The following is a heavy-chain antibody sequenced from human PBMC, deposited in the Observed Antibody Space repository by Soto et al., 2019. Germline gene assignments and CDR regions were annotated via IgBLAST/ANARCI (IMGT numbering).Heavy chain of an antibody. CDR2: ISYDGSNK. Sequence: QVQLVESGGGVVQPGRSLRLSCAASGFTFSSYGMHWVRQAPGKGLEWVAVISYDGSNKYYADSVKGRFTISRDNSKNTLYLQMNSLRAEDTAVYYCPNLYSYGNWGQGTLVTVSS. J-gene: IGHJ4*02. D-gene: IGHD5-18*01. CDR3: PNLYSYGN. CDR1: GFTFSSYG. V-gene: IGHV3-30*18.